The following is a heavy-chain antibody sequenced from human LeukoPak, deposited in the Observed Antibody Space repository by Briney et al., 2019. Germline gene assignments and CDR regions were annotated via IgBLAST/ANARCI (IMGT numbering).Heavy chain of an antibody. Sequence: AETLSLTCTVSGGSISRYYWSWIRQPPGKGLEWIGYTYYSGSTNYNPSLKSRVTISVDTPKNQFSLKLSSVTAADTAVYYCARDTGDYFDYWGQGTLVTVSS. J-gene: IGHJ4*02. V-gene: IGHV4-59*01. D-gene: IGHD2-8*02. CDR1: GGSISRYY. CDR3: ARDTGDYFDY. CDR2: TYYSGST.